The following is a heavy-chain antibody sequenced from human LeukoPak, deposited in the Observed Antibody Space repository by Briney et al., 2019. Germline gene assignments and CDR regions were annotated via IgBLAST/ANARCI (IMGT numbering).Heavy chain of an antibody. V-gene: IGHV3-23*01. CDR1: GFTFSSYA. CDR3: AKDFEAYCGGDCYTHFDL. CDR2: VSGSGGST. Sequence: GGSLRLSCAASGFTFSSYAMSWVRQAPGRGLEWVSYVSGSGGSTHYADSVKGRFTISRDNSKNTLYLQMNSLRVEDTALYYCAKDFEAYCGGDCYTHFDLWAVAPSSLSP. D-gene: IGHD2-21*02. J-gene: IGHJ2*01.